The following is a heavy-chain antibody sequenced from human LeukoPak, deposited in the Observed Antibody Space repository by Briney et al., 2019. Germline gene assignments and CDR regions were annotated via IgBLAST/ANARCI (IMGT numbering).Heavy chain of an antibody. D-gene: IGHD6-6*01. V-gene: IGHV3-7*01. Sequence: PGGSLRLSCAASGFTFSSYWMTWVRQAPGKGPEWVANIKEDGSQKYYVDSVRGRFTIPRDNAKNSLFLQMNSLRAEDTAVYYCARRGGSSSRRSPVDYWGQGTLVTVSS. CDR3: ARRGGSSSRRSPVDY. CDR2: IKEDGSQK. J-gene: IGHJ4*02. CDR1: GFTFSSYW.